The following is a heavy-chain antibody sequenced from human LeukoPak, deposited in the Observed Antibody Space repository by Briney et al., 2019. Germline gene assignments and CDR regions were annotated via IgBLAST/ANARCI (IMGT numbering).Heavy chain of an antibody. V-gene: IGHV3-74*01. D-gene: IGHD5-18*01. J-gene: IGHJ4*02. Sequence: GGSLRLSCAASGFAFSSYDMHWVRLVPGKGLVWVANIRGDGIDTWYADSVKGRFTISRDSAKNTLHLQMDSLRAEDTAMYYCVRGTVMDRGVDYWGQGTLVTVSS. CDR1: GFAFSSYD. CDR3: VRGTVMDRGVDY. CDR2: IRGDGIDT.